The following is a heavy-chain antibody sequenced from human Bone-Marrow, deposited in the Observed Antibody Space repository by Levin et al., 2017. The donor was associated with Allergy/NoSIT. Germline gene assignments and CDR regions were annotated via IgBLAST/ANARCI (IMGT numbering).Heavy chain of an antibody. D-gene: IGHD3-3*01. J-gene: IGHJ5*02. V-gene: IGHV4-59*01. CDR1: GGSISDYH. Sequence: PSETLSLTCSVSGGSISDYHWSWIRQPPGKGLQWIGYTYYSGTTKYNLSLKSRATISEDRSKNQFSLTLTSVTAADTAVYYCARGGGTYYAFSTGSRNNWFDPWGQGILVTVSS. CDR2: TYYSGTT. CDR3: ARGGGTYYAFSTGSRNNWFDP.